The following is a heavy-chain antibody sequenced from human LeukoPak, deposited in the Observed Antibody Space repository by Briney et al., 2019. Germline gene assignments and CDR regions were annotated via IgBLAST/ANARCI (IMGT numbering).Heavy chain of an antibody. CDR3: ARPYYYDSRIDP. J-gene: IGHJ5*02. Sequence: SESLSLTCTVSGGSISSGDYYWSWIRQPPGKGLEWIGYFYYSGSTYYNPSLKSRVTISVDTSKNQFSLKLSSVTAADTAVYYCARPYYYDSRIDPWGQGTLVTVSS. CDR1: GGSISSGDYY. D-gene: IGHD3-22*01. CDR2: FYYSGST. V-gene: IGHV4-30-4*01.